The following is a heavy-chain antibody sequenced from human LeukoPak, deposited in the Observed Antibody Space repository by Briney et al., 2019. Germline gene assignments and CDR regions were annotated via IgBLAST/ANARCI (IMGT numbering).Heavy chain of an antibody. Sequence: GSSVKVSCKASGGTFSRYTISWVRQAPGQGLEWMGRIIPILGIANYAQKFQGRVTITADKSTSTAYMELSSLRSEDTAVYYCARNYYDSSGYYSPFDYWGQGTPVTVSS. CDR1: GGTFSRYT. V-gene: IGHV1-69*02. D-gene: IGHD3-22*01. CDR3: ARNYYDSSGYYSPFDY. J-gene: IGHJ4*02. CDR2: IIPILGIA.